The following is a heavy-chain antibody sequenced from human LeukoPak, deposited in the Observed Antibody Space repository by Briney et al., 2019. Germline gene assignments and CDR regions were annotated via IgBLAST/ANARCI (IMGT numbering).Heavy chain of an antibody. D-gene: IGHD3-3*01. Sequence: PSETLSLTCTVSGGSISSYYWSWIRQPPGKGLEWIGYIYYIGSTNYNPSLKSRVTMSVDTSKNQFSLKLNSVTAADTAVYYCARGSTIFGVVTIPYFDYWGQGTLVTVSS. J-gene: IGHJ4*02. CDR1: GGSISSYY. CDR2: IYYIGST. CDR3: ARGSTIFGVVTIPYFDY. V-gene: IGHV4-59*01.